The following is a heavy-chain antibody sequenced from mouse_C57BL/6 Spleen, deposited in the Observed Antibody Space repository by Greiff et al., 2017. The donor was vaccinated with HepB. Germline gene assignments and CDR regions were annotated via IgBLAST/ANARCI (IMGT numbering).Heavy chain of an antibody. D-gene: IGHD1-1*01. CDR2: IYPGDGDT. CDR3: ARGVVATDYFDY. J-gene: IGHJ2*01. Sequence: QVQLQQSGPELVKPGASVKISCKASGYAFSSSWMNWVKQRPGKGLEWIGRIYPGDGDTNYNGKFKGKATLTADKSSSTAYMQLSSLTSEDSAVYFCARGVVATDYFDYWGQGTTLTVSS. CDR1: GYAFSSSW. V-gene: IGHV1-82*01.